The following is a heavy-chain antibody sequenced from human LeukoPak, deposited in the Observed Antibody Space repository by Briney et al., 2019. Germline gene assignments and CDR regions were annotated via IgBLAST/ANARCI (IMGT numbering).Heavy chain of an antibody. CDR2: ISAYNGNT. Sequence: GASVKVSCKASGYTFTSYGISWVGQAPGQGLEWMGWISAYNGNTNYAQKLQGRVTMTTDTSTSTAYMELRSLRSDDTAVYYCARGLGDSSGYYFDNWFDPWGQGTLVTVSS. J-gene: IGHJ5*02. CDR3: ARGLGDSSGYYFDNWFDP. D-gene: IGHD3-22*01. V-gene: IGHV1-18*01. CDR1: GYTFTSYG.